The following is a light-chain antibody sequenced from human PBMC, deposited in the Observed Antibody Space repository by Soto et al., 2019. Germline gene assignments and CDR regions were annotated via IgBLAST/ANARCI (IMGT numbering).Light chain of an antibody. J-gene: IGKJ3*01. CDR1: QSVSSSY. Sequence: EFVLTQSPGTLSLSPGERATLSCRASQSVSSSYLAWYQQKPGQAPRLRIYGASSRATGIPDRFSGSGSGTDFTLTISRLEPEDFAVYYCQPYGSSPFTFGPGTKVDIK. CDR2: GAS. V-gene: IGKV3-20*01. CDR3: QPYGSSPFT.